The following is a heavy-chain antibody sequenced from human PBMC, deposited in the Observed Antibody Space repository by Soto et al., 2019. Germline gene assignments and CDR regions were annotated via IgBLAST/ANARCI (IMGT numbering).Heavy chain of an antibody. CDR3: ARSATSSSHFDS. Sequence: ASVKVSCKASGYTFTGYYMHWVRQAPGQGLEWMGWINPNSGGTTYAQKFQGRATMTRYTSISTAYMELSRLRSDYTAVYYCARSATSSSHFDSWGQGTLVTVSS. CDR1: GYTFTGYY. D-gene: IGHD6-6*01. V-gene: IGHV1-2*02. CDR2: INPNSGGT. J-gene: IGHJ4*02.